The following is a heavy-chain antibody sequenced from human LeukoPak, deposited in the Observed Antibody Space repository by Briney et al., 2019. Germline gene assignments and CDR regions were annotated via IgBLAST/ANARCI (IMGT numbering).Heavy chain of an antibody. D-gene: IGHD3-10*01. CDR1: GGSFSGYY. CDR3: ASSNYYGSGSFDY. Sequence: SETLSLTCAVYGGSFSGYYWSWIRQPPGKGLEWIGSLYYSGNTYYNPPLKSRVTISVDTSKNQFSLKLSSVTAADTAVYYCASSNYYGSGSFDYWGQGTLVTVSS. J-gene: IGHJ4*02. CDR2: LYYSGNT. V-gene: IGHV4-34*01.